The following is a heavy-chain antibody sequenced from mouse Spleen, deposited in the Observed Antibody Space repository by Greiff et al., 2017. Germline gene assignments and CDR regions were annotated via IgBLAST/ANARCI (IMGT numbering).Heavy chain of an antibody. CDR3: TRGTTVVAPFDY. CDR2: INPSNGGT. D-gene: IGHD1-1*01. CDR1: GYTFTSYY. V-gene: IGHV1S81*02. Sequence: QVQLKQSGAELVKPGASVKLSCKASGYTFTSYYMYWVKQRPGQGLEWIGEINPSNGGTNFNEKFKSKATLTVDKSSSTAYMQLSSLTSEDSAVYYCTRGTTVVAPFDYWGQGTTLTVSS. J-gene: IGHJ2*01.